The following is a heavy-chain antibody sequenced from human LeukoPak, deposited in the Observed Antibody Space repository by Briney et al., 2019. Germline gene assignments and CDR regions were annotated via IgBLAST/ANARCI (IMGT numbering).Heavy chain of an antibody. CDR3: ASTSGSYYPYYFDY. CDR1: GFTFSTYS. Sequence: GGSLRLSCAASGFTFSTYSMNWVRQAPGKGLEWVSSISSSSSYIYYADSMKGRFTISRDDAKNSLYLQMNSLRAEDTAVYYYASTSGSYYPYYFDYWGQGTLVTVSS. CDR2: ISSSSSYI. V-gene: IGHV3-21*01. D-gene: IGHD1-26*01. J-gene: IGHJ4*02.